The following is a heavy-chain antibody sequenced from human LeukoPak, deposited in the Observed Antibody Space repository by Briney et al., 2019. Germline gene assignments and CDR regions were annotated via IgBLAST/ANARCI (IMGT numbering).Heavy chain of an antibody. V-gene: IGHV4-34*01. J-gene: IGHJ6*03. D-gene: IGHD2-2*01. CDR3: ARVGPYCSSTSCYDRFYYYYMDV. CDR2: INHSGST. Sequence: SETLSLTCAVYGGSFSGYYWSWIRQPPGKGLEWIGEINHSGSTNYNPSLKSRVTISVDTSKNQFSLKLSSVTAADTAVYYCARVGPYCSSTSCYDRFYYYYMDVWGKGTTVTVSS. CDR1: GGSFSGYY.